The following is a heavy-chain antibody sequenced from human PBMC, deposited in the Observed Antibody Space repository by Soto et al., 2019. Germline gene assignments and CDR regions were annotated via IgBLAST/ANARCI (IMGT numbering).Heavy chain of an antibody. CDR2: ITGSSSNL. CDR3: AKGGAVYGLLTHDY. V-gene: IGHV3-23*01. J-gene: IGHJ4*02. CDR1: GFTFRDYA. D-gene: IGHD3-9*01. Sequence: EVHLLESGGGLEQPGGSLRLSCAASGFTFRDYAMSWVRQAPGKGLEWVSTITGSSSNLYYSDSVKGRFAISSDNSKNTLYLQMDSLTAEDTAVYYCAKGGAVYGLLTHDYWGQGTLVTVSS.